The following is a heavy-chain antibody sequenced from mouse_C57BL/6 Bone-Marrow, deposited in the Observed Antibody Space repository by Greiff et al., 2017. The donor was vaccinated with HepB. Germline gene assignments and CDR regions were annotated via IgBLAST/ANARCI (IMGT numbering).Heavy chain of an antibody. V-gene: IGHV1-64*01. Sequence: QVQLQQPGAELVKPGASVKLSCKASGYTFTSYWMHWVKQRPGQGLEWIGMIHPNSGSTNYNEKFKSKATLTVDKSSSTAYMQLSSLTSEDSAVYYCARGGGLLRYFDVWGTGTTVTVAS. J-gene: IGHJ1*03. D-gene: IGHD2-3*01. CDR1: GYTFTSYW. CDR3: ARGGGLLRYFDV. CDR2: IHPNSGST.